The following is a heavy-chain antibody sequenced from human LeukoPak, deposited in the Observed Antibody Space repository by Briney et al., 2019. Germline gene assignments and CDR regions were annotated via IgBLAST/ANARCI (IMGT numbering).Heavy chain of an antibody. D-gene: IGHD6-19*01. J-gene: IGHJ4*02. CDR3: ARVSIGWYHFDY. Sequence: GGSLRLSCAASGFIFSSYSMNWVRQAPGKGLEWVSYISSSSNTIYYADSVKGRFTISRDNAKNSLYLQMNSLRAEDTAVYYCARVSIGWYHFDYWGQGTLVTVSS. CDR2: ISSSSNTI. CDR1: GFIFSSYS. V-gene: IGHV3-48*04.